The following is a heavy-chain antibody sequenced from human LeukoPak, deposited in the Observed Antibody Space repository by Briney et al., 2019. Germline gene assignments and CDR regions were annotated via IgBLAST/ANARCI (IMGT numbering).Heavy chain of an antibody. Sequence: PGGSLRLSCAASGFTFSRYTVNWVRQAPGKGLEWVSSITSSSTYIYYADSVKGRFTISRDNAKNSLYLHMNSLRAEDTAVYYCTGGTGSYDYWGQGTRVTVSS. CDR3: TGGTGSYDY. J-gene: IGHJ4*02. CDR2: ITSSSTYI. V-gene: IGHV3-21*01. CDR1: GFTFSRYT. D-gene: IGHD1-26*01.